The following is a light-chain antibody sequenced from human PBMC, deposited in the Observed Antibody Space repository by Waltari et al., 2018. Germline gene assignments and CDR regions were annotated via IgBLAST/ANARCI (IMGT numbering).Light chain of an antibody. CDR2: EVS. CDR1: QGLVHNSGHND. Sequence: DVVVTQSPLSLPVTLGQPASISCRSSQGLVHNSGHNDLNWVQQRPGQSPRRLIYEVSKRDSGVPDRFSGSGSGTDFTLKISRVEAEDVGVYYCMQASHWPPAFGQGTKVEIQ. V-gene: IGKV2-30*02. CDR3: MQASHWPPA. J-gene: IGKJ1*01.